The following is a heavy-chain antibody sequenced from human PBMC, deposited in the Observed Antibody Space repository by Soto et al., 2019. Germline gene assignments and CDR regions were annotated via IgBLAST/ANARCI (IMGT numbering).Heavy chain of an antibody. D-gene: IGHD5-18*01. V-gene: IGHV1-69*13. CDR1: GGTFSSYA. CDR2: IIPIFGTA. Sequence: SVKVSCKASGGTFSSYAISWVRQAPGRGLEWMGGIIPIFGTANYAQKFQGRVTITADESTSTAYMELSSLRSEDTAVYYCARDGYPRGYSYGYLKIQYYFDYWGQGTLVTVSS. CDR3: ARDGYPRGYSYGYLKIQYYFDY. J-gene: IGHJ4*02.